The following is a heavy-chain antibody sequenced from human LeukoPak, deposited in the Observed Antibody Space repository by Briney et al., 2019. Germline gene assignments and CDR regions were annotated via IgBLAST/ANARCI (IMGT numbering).Heavy chain of an antibody. CDR1: GDSISSYY. D-gene: IGHD2-2*01. CDR2: IYSSGST. J-gene: IGHJ3*01. CDR3: ASGLDCSTTSCYSAHAFDF. V-gene: IGHV4-4*07. Sequence: PSETLSLTCIVSGDSISSYYWSWIRQPAGKGLEWIGHIYSSGSTDFNPSLKSRVTMSVDTSKNQFSLKLSSVTAADTAVYYCASGLDCSTTSCYSAHAFDFWGQGTMVTVSS.